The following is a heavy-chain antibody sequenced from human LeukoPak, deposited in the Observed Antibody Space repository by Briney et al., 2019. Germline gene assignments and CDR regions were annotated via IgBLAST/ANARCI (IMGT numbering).Heavy chain of an antibody. D-gene: IGHD6-13*01. CDR1: GFTFSSYS. Sequence: GGSLRLSCAASGFTFSSYSMNWVRQAPGKGLEWVSAISGSGGSTYYADSVKGRFTISRDNSKNTLYLQMNSLRAEDTAVYYCAKDLGYSSSWYDYWGQGTLVTVSS. J-gene: IGHJ4*02. CDR2: ISGSGGST. V-gene: IGHV3-23*01. CDR3: AKDLGYSSSWYDY.